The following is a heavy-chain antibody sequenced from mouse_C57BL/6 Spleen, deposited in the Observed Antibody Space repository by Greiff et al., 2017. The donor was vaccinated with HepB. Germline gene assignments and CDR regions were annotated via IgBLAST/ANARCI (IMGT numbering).Heavy chain of an antibody. CDR2: ISSGSSTI. CDR1: GFTFSDYG. V-gene: IGHV5-17*01. J-gene: IGHJ1*03. Sequence: EVQLVESGGGLVKPGGSLKLSCAASGFTFSDYGMHWVRQAPEQGLEWVAYISSGSSTIYYADTVKGRFTISRDNAKNTLFLQMTSLRSEDTARYYCARDSTMVTTRYFDVWGTGTTVTVSS. D-gene: IGHD2-2*01. CDR3: ARDSTMVTTRYFDV.